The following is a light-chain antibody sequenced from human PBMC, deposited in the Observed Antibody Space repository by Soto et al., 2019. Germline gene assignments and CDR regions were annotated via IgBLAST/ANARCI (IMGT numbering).Light chain of an antibody. V-gene: IGKV3-15*01. CDR1: QSVSSN. CDR2: GAS. CDR3: QQYNNWPRT. J-gene: IGKJ1*01. Sequence: EIVMTQSPATLSVSPGERATLSCRASQSVSSNLAWYQQKPGQAPRLLIYGASTRATGIPARFSGSGSGTEFTLTISSLQSEDFAVYYCQQYNNWPRTFRQGT.